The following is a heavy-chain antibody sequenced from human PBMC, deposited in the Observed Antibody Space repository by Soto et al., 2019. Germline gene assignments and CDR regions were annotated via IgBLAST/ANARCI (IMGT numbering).Heavy chain of an antibody. CDR2: IIPIFGTA. CDR3: ARDSRYGLMDDRATKYYYYGMDV. Sequence: SVKVSCKASGGTFSSYAISWVRQAPGQGLEWMGGIIPIFGTANYAQKFQGRVTITADESTSTAYMELSSLRSEDTAVYYCARDSRYGLMDDRATKYYYYGMDVWG. V-gene: IGHV1-69*13. CDR1: GGTFSSYA. D-gene: IGHD3-16*01. J-gene: IGHJ6*02.